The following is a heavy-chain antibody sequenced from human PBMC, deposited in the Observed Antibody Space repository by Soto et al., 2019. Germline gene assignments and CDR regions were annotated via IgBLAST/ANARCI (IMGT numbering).Heavy chain of an antibody. V-gene: IGHV3-9*01. CDR1: GFTFGDYA. Sequence: GGSLRLSCAASGFTFGDYAMHWVRQVPGKGLEWVSGFKWNSGDVGYADSVKGRFTISRDNAKNSLYLQMNSLRPEDTAVYYCAKDRSSGSPYYGMDFWGQGTMVTVAS. CDR2: FKWNSGDV. CDR3: AKDRSSGSPYYGMDF. D-gene: IGHD3-10*01. J-gene: IGHJ6*02.